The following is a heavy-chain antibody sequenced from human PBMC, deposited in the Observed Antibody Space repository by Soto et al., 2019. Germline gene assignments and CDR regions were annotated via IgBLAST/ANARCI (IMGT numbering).Heavy chain of an antibody. V-gene: IGHV4-59*08. Sequence: PSETLSLTCTVSGGSISSYYWSWIRQPPGKGLEWIGYIYYSGSTNYNPSLKSRVTISVDTSKNQFSLKLSSVTAADTAVYYCARHFGISDAIDIWGQGTMVTVSS. D-gene: IGHD1-20*01. J-gene: IGHJ3*02. CDR1: GGSISSYY. CDR2: IYYSGST. CDR3: ARHFGISDAIDI.